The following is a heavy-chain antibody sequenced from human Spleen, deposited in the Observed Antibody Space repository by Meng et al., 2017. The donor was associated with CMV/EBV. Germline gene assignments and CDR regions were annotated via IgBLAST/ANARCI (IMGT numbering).Heavy chain of an antibody. J-gene: IGHJ4*02. CDR1: GFTFGSYA. V-gene: IGHV3-23*03. Sequence: GESLKISCAASGFTFGSYAMSWVRQAPGKGLEWVSVIYNGGSSTYYADSVKGRFTFSRDNSKNTLYLQMNSLRAEDTAVYYCAKVLPQADDSWGQGTLVTVSS. CDR3: AKVLPQADDS. CDR2: IYNGGSST.